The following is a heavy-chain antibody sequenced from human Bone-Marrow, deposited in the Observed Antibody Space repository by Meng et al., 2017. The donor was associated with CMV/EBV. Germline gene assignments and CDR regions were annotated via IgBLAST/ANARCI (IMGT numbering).Heavy chain of an antibody. D-gene: IGHD3-3*01. V-gene: IGHV1-18*01. CDR3: ARYSLEWLLYYHYYYGMDV. J-gene: IGHJ6*02. CDR2: ISAYNGNT. Sequence: ASVKVSCKASGYTFTSYGISWVRQAPGQGLEWMGWISAYNGNTNDAQKLQGRVTMTTDTSTSTAYMELRSLRSDDTAVYYCARYSLEWLLYYHYYYGMDVWGQGTTVTVSS. CDR1: GYTFTSYG.